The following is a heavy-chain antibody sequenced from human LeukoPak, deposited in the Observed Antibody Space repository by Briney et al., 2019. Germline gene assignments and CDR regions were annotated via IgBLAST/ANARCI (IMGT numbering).Heavy chain of an antibody. J-gene: IGHJ3*02. V-gene: IGHV3-20*04. CDR3: ARGTYYDILNDAFDI. CDR2: INWNGGST. D-gene: IGHD3-9*01. CDR1: GFTFDDYG. Sequence: GGSLRLSCAASGFTFDDYGMSWVRQASGKGLEWVSGINWNGGSTGYADSVKGRFTISRDNAKNSLYLQMNSLRAEDTALYYCARGTYYDILNDAFDIWGQGTMVTVSS.